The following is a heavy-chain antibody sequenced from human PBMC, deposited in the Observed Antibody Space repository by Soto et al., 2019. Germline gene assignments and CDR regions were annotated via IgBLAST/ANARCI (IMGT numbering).Heavy chain of an antibody. Sequence: SETLSLTCSVSGYSINRGYYSGWIRQAPGKGLEWIGSIYHRGATYYTPSFKTRATISLDTSKNQFTLRLTSVTAADTAVYFCPRYEYDRRPKYDHYWAPGTLLTV. J-gene: IGHJ4*02. D-gene: IGHD3-22*01. CDR3: PRYEYDRRPKYDHY. V-gene: IGHV4-38-2*02. CDR2: IYHRGAT. CDR1: GYSINRGYY.